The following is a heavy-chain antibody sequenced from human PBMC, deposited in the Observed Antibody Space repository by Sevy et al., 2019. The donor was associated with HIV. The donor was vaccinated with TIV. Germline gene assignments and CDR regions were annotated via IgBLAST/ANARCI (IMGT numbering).Heavy chain of an antibody. D-gene: IGHD7-27*01. J-gene: IGHJ4*02. CDR1: GYTFTGHY. V-gene: IGHV1-2*02. CDR3: VRIRFQTGAFDS. CDR2: IDPISGGT. Sequence: ASVKVSCKASGYTFTGHYLHWVRQAPGQGLEWRGWIDPISGGTKDAQNFKGRVTMARDTSISTAYMELSSLRFDDTAMYYCVRIRFQTGAFDSWCQGTLVTVSS.